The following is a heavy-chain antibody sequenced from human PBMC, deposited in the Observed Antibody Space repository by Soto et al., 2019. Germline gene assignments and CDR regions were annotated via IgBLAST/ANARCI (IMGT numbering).Heavy chain of an antibody. CDR2: ISYDGSTD. CDR1: GFTFSPYT. V-gene: IGHV3-30-3*01. Sequence: VGSLRLSCAASGFTFSPYTMHWVRQAPGKGLEWVAVISYDGSTDYNPDSVKGRFTISRDNPKNTVYLQMNSLRAEDTAIYYCARGGGFCGGDCYKGGIDYWGQGALVTVSS. CDR3: ARGGGFCGGDCYKGGIDY. D-gene: IGHD2-21*02. J-gene: IGHJ4*02.